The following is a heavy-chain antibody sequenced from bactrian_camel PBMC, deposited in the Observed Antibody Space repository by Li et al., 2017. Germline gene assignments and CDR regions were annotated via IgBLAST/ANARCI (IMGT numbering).Heavy chain of an antibody. J-gene: IGHJ4*01. CDR3: AALRTRGYGGSGYPC. CDR2: TIDVDGTA. V-gene: IGHV3S1*01. CDR1: AYEYSSYC. D-gene: IGHD6*01. Sequence: HVQLVESGGGSVQAGGSLRLSCAASAYEYSSYCMAWFRQAPGKEHEGVATIDVDGTATYANSVKGRFTISKDNAENTLSLHLQMNSLKSEDTAMYYCAALRTRGYGGSGYPCWGQGTQVTVS.